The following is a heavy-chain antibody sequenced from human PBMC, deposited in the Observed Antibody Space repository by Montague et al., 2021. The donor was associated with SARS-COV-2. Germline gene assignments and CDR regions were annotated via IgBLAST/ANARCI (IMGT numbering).Heavy chain of an antibody. CDR2: IKQDGSER. V-gene: IGHV3-7*03. J-gene: IGHJ4*02. CDR3: ARETFGYNYGADY. D-gene: IGHD5-18*01. CDR1: QFTFSYYW. Sequence: SLSLSFAASQFTFSYYWMSWVRQAPGKGLEWVANIKQDGSERYYVDSVKGRFTISRGNAKNSLYLQMNSLRAEDTAVYYCARETFGYNYGADYWGQGTLVTVSS.